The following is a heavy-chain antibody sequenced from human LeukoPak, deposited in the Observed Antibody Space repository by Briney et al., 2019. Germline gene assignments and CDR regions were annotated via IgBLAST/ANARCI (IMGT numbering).Heavy chain of an antibody. CDR2: IYYSGST. J-gene: IGHJ4*02. V-gene: IGHV4-59*01. CDR3: ARALYDGHFDY. Sequence: SETLSLTCTVSGGSISSYYWSWIRQPPGKGLEWIGYIYYSGSTNYNPSLKSRVTISVDTSKNQFSLKLSSVTAADTAVYYCARALYDGHFDYWGQGTLVTVSS. D-gene: IGHD2-2*02. CDR1: GGSISSYY.